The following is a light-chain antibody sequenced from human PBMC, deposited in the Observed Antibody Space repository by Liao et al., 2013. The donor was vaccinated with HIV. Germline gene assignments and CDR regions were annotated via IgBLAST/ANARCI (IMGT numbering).Light chain of an antibody. CDR2: QDS. CDR1: KLGNKF. V-gene: IGLV3-1*01. Sequence: SFALTQPPSVSVSPRQTATIACSGDKLGNKFISWYQQRPGQSPVLVMYQDSKRPSGIPERFFGSTSGNTATLTISGTQPLDEGQYYCQVWDTSSDHVVFGGGTKLTVL. CDR3: QVWDTSSDHVV. J-gene: IGLJ2*01.